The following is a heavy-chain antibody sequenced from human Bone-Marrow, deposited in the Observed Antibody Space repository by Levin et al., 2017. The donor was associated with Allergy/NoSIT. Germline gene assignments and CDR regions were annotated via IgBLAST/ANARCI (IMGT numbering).Heavy chain of an antibody. CDR1: GFTFSNYA. J-gene: IGHJ4*02. CDR3: ATRRGENWGELEV. D-gene: IGHD3-16*01. V-gene: IGHV3-23*01. Sequence: RPGGSLRLSCAASGFTFSNYAMSWVRQAPGKGLEWVSGIRGSGDRTYYTESVKGRFAISRDNSQNTLYLQLNSLRADDTAVYYCATRRGENWGELEVWGQGTLVTVSS. CDR2: IRGSGDRT.